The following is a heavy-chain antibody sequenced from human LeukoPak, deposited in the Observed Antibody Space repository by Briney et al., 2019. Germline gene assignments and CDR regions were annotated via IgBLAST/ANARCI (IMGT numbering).Heavy chain of an antibody. J-gene: IGHJ4*02. CDR2: ISPSDGNT. D-gene: IGHD4-11*01. CDR1: GYTFTNYY. V-gene: IGHV1-46*01. CDR3: ASRAKDYSNSDY. Sequence: ASVKVSCKASGYTFTNYYIHWVRQAPGQGPEWMGMISPSDGNTNYAQKFQGRVTITADKSTSTAYMELSSLRSEDTAVYYCASRAKDYSNSDYWGQGTLVTVSS.